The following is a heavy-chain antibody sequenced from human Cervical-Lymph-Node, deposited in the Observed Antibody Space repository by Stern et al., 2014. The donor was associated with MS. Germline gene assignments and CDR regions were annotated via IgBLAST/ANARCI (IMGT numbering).Heavy chain of an antibody. D-gene: IGHD3-9*01. Sequence: QVQLQQWGAGLLKPSETLSLTCAVYGGSFSGYYWSWIRQPPGKGLEWIGEINHSGSTNYNPSLKSRVTISVDTSKNQFSLKLSSVTAADTAVYYCARGVLRNNYDILTGYYPYYYYGMDVWGQGTTVTVSS. J-gene: IGHJ6*02. V-gene: IGHV4-34*01. CDR2: INHSGST. CDR1: GGSFSGYY. CDR3: ARGVLRNNYDILTGYYPYYYYGMDV.